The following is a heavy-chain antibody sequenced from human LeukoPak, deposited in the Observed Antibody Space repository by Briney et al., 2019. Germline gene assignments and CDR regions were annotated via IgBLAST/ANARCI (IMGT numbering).Heavy chain of an antibody. CDR3: ARTDYDILTGARMDV. D-gene: IGHD3-9*01. CDR2: ISAYNANT. Sequence: ASVTVSCKASGYTFTNYGITWVRQAPGQGLEWVGWISAYNANTNYAQKFQGKVTMTTDTSTSTVYMELRSLRSDDTAIYYCARTDYDILTGARMDVWGKGTTVTVSS. J-gene: IGHJ6*04. CDR1: GYTFTNYG. V-gene: IGHV1-18*04.